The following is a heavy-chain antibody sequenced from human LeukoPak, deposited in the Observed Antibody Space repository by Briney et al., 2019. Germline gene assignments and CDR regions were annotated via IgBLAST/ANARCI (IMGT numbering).Heavy chain of an antibody. Sequence: ASVKVCCKASGYTFTDYYMHWVRQAPGQGLEWMGWINPNSGGTNYAQKFQGRVTMTRDTSISTAYMELNRLRSDDTAVYYCASSSGWRGDFDYWGQGALVTVSS. CDR2: INPNSGGT. V-gene: IGHV1-2*02. CDR1: GYTFTDYY. CDR3: ASSSGWRGDFDY. J-gene: IGHJ4*02. D-gene: IGHD6-19*01.